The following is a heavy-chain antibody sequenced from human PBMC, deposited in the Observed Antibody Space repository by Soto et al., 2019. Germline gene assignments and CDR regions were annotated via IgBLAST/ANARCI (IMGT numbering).Heavy chain of an antibody. Sequence: QVHLVQSGAEVKKPGASVKVSCKASGYTWSSYGITWVRQAPGQGLEWMGWITAHNGNTDYAQKLQGRVIVTRDTYTSKAYMELRSLISDDTAVYYCARGRYGDYWGQGALVTVSS. J-gene: IGHJ4*02. CDR1: GYTWSSYG. D-gene: IGHD1-1*01. CDR2: ITAHNGNT. V-gene: IGHV1-18*01. CDR3: ARGRYGDY.